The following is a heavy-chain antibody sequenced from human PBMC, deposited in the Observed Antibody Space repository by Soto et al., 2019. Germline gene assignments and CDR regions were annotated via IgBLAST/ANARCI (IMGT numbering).Heavy chain of an antibody. J-gene: IGHJ4*02. V-gene: IGHV3-30*18. D-gene: IGHD4-17*01. CDR2: ISYDGSNK. CDR3: AKTPGFLFYGDYEYYFDY. CDR1: GFTFSSYG. Sequence: QVQLVESGGGVVQPGRSLRLSCAASGFTFSSYGMHWVRQAPGKGLEWVAVISYDGSNKYYADSVKGRFTISRDNSKNTLYLQMNSLRAEDTAVYYCAKTPGFLFYGDYEYYFDYWGQGTLVTVSS.